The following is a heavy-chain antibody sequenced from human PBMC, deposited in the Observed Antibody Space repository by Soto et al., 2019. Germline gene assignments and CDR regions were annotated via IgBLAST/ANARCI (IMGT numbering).Heavy chain of an antibody. CDR2: ISSSGSTI. D-gene: IGHD6-19*01. J-gene: IGHJ6*02. Sequence: PGGSLRLSCAASGFTFSDYYMSWIRQAAGKGLEWVSYISSSGSTIYYADSVKGRFTISRDNAKNSLYLQMNSLRAEDTAVYYCARDSGWMGYYYYGMDVWGQGTTVTVSS. CDR3: ARDSGWMGYYYYGMDV. CDR1: GFTFSDYY. V-gene: IGHV3-11*01.